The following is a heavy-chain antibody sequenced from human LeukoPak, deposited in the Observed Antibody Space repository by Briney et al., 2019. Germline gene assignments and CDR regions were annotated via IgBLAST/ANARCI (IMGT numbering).Heavy chain of an antibody. V-gene: IGHV3-21*06. CDR1: GFTFSSSS. D-gene: IGHD2-15*01. Sequence: GGSLRLSCAASGFTFSSSSMNWVRQAPGTGLEFVSSISPRSSYIYYADSVKGRFTISRDDAKNSLFLQMNSLRAEDTAVYYCAREGGYCSGGSCRFFDYWGQGTLVTVSS. CDR3: AREGGYCSGGSCRFFDY. CDR2: ISPRSSYI. J-gene: IGHJ4*02.